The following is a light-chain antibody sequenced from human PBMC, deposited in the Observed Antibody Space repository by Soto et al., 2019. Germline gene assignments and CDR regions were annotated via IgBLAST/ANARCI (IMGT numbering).Light chain of an antibody. Sequence: DIQVTQSPSSVSASVGDRVTITCRASQGISSWLAWYQQKPGKAPKLLIYSASSLQSGVPSRFSGSGFGTEFPRPISSRQPEEVATYYRQQGKSFSTFGGGTKVEIK. CDR1: QGISSW. CDR3: QQGKSFST. V-gene: IGKV1-12*01. CDR2: SAS. J-gene: IGKJ4*01.